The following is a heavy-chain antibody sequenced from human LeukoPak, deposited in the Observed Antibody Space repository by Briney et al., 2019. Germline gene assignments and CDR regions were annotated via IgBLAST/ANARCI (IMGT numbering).Heavy chain of an antibody. J-gene: IGHJ6*02. Sequence: ASVKVSCKASGYTFTNSYMHWVRQAPGQGLEWMGIINPSGGSTNYAQKFQGRVTMTRGTSTSTVYMELSSLRSEDTAVYYCARDGRGMDVWGRGTTVTVSS. CDR1: GYTFTNSY. V-gene: IGHV1-46*01. CDR3: ARDGRGMDV. CDR2: INPSGGST.